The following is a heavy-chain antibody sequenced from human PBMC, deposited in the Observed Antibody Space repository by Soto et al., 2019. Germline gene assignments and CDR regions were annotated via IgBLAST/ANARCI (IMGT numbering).Heavy chain of an antibody. CDR3: ARGDREDTAVVIGVRPGEYGVDV. V-gene: IGHV3-30*04. J-gene: IGHJ6*02. D-gene: IGHD2-15*01. CDR2: ISYNGRNR. CDR1: GFTFSNYA. Sequence: QVQLVESGGGVVQPGRSLRLSCAASGFTFSNYAMHWARQAPGKGLECVAVISYNGRNRFYRDYVKGRFTISRDNSKNTVHLQIDSLRYEDAAVYYCARGDREDTAVVIGVRPGEYGVDVWGQGTTVTVSS.